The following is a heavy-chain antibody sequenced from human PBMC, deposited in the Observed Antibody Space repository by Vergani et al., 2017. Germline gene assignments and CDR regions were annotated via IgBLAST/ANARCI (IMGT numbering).Heavy chain of an antibody. CDR1: GFTFDDYA. V-gene: IGHV3-9*01. J-gene: IGHJ4*02. CDR3: AKGGYSYGSPFDY. D-gene: IGHD5-18*01. Sequence: EVQLVESGGGLVQPGRSLRLSCAASGFTFDDYAMHWVRHAPGKGLEWVSGISWNSGSIGYADSVKGRFTISRDNAKNSLYLQMNSLRAEDTALYYCAKGGYSYGSPFDYWGQGTLVTVSS. CDR2: ISWNSGSI.